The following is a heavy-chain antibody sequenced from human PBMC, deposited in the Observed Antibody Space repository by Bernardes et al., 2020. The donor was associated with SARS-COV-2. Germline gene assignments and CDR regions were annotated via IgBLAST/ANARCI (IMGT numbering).Heavy chain of an antibody. V-gene: IGHV4-61*02. CDR2: IYTSGST. D-gene: IGHD6-19*01. J-gene: IGHJ5*02. Sequence: SETLSLTCTVSGGSISSGSYYWSWIRQPAGKGLEWIGRIYTSGSTNYNPSLKSRVTISVDTSKNQFSLKLSSVTAADTAVYYCAREEEIRGQWLVGRWFDPWGQGTLVTVSS. CDR1: GGSISSGSYY. CDR3: AREEEIRGQWLVGRWFDP.